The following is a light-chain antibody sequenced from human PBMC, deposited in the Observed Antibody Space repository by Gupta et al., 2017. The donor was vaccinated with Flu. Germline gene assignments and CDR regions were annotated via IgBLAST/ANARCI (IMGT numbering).Light chain of an antibody. CDR1: SSDIGTYNR. Sequence: QSALTQPPSVSGSPGQSVTISCTGTSSDIGTYNRVSWYQQPPGTAPKLMIYEVSKRPSGVPDRFSASKSGNTASLTISGLQGEDEADYYCSSYTSSDTYVFGTGTKVTVL. J-gene: IGLJ1*01. CDR3: SSYTSSDTYV. V-gene: IGLV2-18*02. CDR2: EVS.